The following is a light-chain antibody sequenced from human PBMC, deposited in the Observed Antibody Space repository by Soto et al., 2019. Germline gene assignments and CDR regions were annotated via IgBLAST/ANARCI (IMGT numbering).Light chain of an antibody. Sequence: EIVITESGATLSXSXXGXXXXXXXASQSVSSNLAWYQQKPGQAPRLLIYGASTRATGIPARFSGSGSGTEFTPTISSLQSEDFAVYYCQQYNNWPRTFGQGTKVDIK. CDR1: QSVSSN. CDR2: GAS. J-gene: IGKJ1*01. CDR3: QQYNNWPRT. V-gene: IGKV3-15*01.